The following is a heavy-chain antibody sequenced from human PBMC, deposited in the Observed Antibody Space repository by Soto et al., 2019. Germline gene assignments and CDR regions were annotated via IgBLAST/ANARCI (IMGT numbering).Heavy chain of an antibody. CDR1: GFTFSNYA. CDR2: IGGSGGDT. J-gene: IGHJ6*02. D-gene: IGHD3-3*01. CDR3: VRDWSGSSCPCVDV. Sequence: ESGGGLVQPGGSLRVSCAASGFTFSNYAMTWVRQAPGKGLEWVSTIGGSGGDTYYSDSVKGRFTISRDNSRNSLYLQMDSLRAEDTALYYCVRDWSGSSCPCVDVWGPGTTVTVSS. V-gene: IGHV3-23*01.